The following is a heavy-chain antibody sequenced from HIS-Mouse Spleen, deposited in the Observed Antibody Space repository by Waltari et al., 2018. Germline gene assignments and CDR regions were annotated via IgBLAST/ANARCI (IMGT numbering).Heavy chain of an antibody. CDR1: GGSISSSSYY. CDR3: ARKRTASGWFDP. Sequence: QLQLQESGPGLVKPSETLSLTCTVSGGSISSSSYYWGWIRQPPGKGLEWIGSFYYSGITGYNPSLKSRVTISVDTSKNRFSLKLSSVTAADTAVYYCARKRTASGWFDPWGQGTLVTVSS. V-gene: IGHV4-39*01. J-gene: IGHJ5*02. D-gene: IGHD2-21*02. CDR2: FYYSGIT.